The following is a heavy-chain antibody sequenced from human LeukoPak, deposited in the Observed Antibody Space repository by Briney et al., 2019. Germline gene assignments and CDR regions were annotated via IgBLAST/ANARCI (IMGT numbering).Heavy chain of an antibody. CDR3: ARDFRNKGMDV. CDR1: GFTFSSYW. CDR2: IKQDGSES. D-gene: IGHD2/OR15-2a*01. Sequence: GGSLRLSCAASGFTFSSYWMSWVRQAPGKGLEWVANIKQDGSESYYVDSVKGRFTFSRDNAKNSLYLQINSLRAEDTAVYYCARDFRNKGMDVWGQGTTVTVSS. V-gene: IGHV3-7*01. J-gene: IGHJ6*02.